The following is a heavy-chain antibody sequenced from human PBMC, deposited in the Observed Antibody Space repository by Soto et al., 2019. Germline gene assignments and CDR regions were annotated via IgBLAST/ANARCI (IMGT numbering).Heavy chain of an antibody. V-gene: IGHV3-30*18. Sequence: QVQLVESGGGVVQPGRSLRLSCAASGFTFSSYGMHWVRQAPGKGLERVAVISYDGSNKYYADSVKGRFTISRDNSKNTLYLQMNSLRAEDTAVYYCAKDLAVAGTLYAFDIWGQGTMVTVSS. J-gene: IGHJ3*02. D-gene: IGHD6-19*01. CDR1: GFTFSSYG. CDR2: ISYDGSNK. CDR3: AKDLAVAGTLYAFDI.